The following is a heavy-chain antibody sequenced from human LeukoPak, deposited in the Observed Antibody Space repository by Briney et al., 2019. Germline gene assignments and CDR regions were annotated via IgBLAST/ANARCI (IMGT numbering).Heavy chain of an antibody. CDR2: ISSSGSTV. V-gene: IGHV3-48*03. Sequence: AGGSLRLSCAASGFDFSNYEMNWVRQAPGKGLEWVSYISSSGSTVHYADSVKGRFTISRGNAKNSLYLQMNSLRAEDAAAYYCARDRGYCSGGSCSEYFQHWGQGTLVTVSS. D-gene: IGHD2-15*01. CDR1: GFDFSNYE. J-gene: IGHJ1*01. CDR3: ARDRGYCSGGSCSEYFQH.